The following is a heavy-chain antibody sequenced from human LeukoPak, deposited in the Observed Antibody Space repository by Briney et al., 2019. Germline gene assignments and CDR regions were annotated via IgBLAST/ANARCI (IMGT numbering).Heavy chain of an antibody. J-gene: IGHJ5*02. D-gene: IGHD3-3*01. V-gene: IGHV3-21*01. CDR2: ISSSSSYI. CDR3: ARDPYDFWSGYYTLGWFDP. CDR1: GFTFSSYS. Sequence: GGSLRLSCAASGFTFSSYSMNWVRQAPGKGLEWVSSISSSSSYIYYADSVKGRFTISRDNAKNSLYLQMNSLRAEDTAVYYCARDPYDFWSGYYTLGWFDPWGQGTLVTVSS.